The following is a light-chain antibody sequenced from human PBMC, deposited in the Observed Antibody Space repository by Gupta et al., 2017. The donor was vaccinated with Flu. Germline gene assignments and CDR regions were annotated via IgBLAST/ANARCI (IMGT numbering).Light chain of an antibody. V-gene: IGLV3-25*03. Sequence: GDTLPKQYSHCYQQRPGQAPILIIYKDFERPSGISERFSGSRSGTTVTLTISAIQPKDAADYYGQSTDSSGTYQVFGTGTKVTV. J-gene: IGLJ1*01. CDR2: KDF. CDR1: TLPKQY. CDR3: QSTDSSGTYQV.